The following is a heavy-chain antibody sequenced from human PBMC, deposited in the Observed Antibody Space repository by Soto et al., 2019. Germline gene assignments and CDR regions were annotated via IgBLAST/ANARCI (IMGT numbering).Heavy chain of an antibody. J-gene: IGHJ3*02. Sequence: QVQLVQSGAEVKKPGASVKVSCKASGYTFTSYGISWVRQAPGQGLEWMGWISAYNGNTNYAQKLQGRVTMTTDTSTRTAYMELSSLRPDDKAVYYCARHSYGGYRQPGIEAFDIWGQGTMVTV. CDR2: ISAYNGNT. CDR1: GYTFTSYG. CDR3: ARHSYGGYRQPGIEAFDI. D-gene: IGHD4-17*01. V-gene: IGHV1-18*01.